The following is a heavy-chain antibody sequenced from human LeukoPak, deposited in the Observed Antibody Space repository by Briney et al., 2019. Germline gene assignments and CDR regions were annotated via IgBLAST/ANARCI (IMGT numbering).Heavy chain of an antibody. CDR1: GFTFSSYA. CDR3: ARARRDGYNPVGY. J-gene: IGHJ4*02. CDR2: ISGSGGST. Sequence: GGSLRLSCAASGFTFSSYAMSWVRQAPGKGLEWVSAISGSGGSTYYADSVKGRFTISRDNAKNTLYLQMNSLRAEDTAVYYCARARRDGYNPVGYWGQGTLVTVSS. V-gene: IGHV3-23*01. D-gene: IGHD5-24*01.